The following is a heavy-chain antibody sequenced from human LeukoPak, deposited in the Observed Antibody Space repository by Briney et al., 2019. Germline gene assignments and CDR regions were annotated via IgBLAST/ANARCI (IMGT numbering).Heavy chain of an antibody. CDR1: GFTFSNAW. J-gene: IGHJ3*02. Sequence: PGGSLRLSCAASGFTFSNAWMSWVRQAPGKGLEWVGRIKSKTDGGTTDYAAPVKGRFTISRDDSKNTLYLQMNSLKTEDTAVYYCTTDCSSTSCSTLDAFDIWGQGTMVTVSS. CDR3: TTDCSSTSCSTLDAFDI. D-gene: IGHD2-2*01. CDR2: IKSKTDGGTT. V-gene: IGHV3-15*01.